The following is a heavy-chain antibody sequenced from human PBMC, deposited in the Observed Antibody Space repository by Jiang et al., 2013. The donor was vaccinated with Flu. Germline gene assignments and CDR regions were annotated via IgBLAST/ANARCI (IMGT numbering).Heavy chain of an antibody. CDR3: ARPSYTDSSGYYYALDY. Sequence: GAEVKKPGQSLKISCKGSGYTFTNDWIAWVRQMPGKGLEWMGMIYPGDSDTRYSPSFEGHVTMSVDKSISTAYLQWSSLKASDTAMYYCARPSYTDSSGYYYALDYWGQGTLVTVSS. D-gene: IGHD3-22*01. CDR1: GYTFTNDW. V-gene: IGHV5-51*01. CDR2: IYPGDSDT. J-gene: IGHJ4*02.